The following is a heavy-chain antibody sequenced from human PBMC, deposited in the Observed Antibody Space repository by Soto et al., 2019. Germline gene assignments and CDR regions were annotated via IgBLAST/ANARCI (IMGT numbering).Heavy chain of an antibody. V-gene: IGHV4-34*01. CDR2: INHSGST. J-gene: IGHJ6*02. Sequence: SETLSLTCAVYGGSFSGYYWSWIRQPPGKGLEWIGEINHSGSTNYNPSLKSRVTISVDTSKNQFSLKLSSVTAADTAVYYRARGRIQLWSYYYGMDVWGQGTTVTVS. CDR3: ARGRIQLWSYYYGMDV. CDR1: GGSFSGYY. D-gene: IGHD5-18*01.